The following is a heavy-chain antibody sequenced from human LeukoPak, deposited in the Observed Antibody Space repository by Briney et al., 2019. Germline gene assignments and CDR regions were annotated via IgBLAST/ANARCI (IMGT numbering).Heavy chain of an antibody. Sequence: ASVKVSCKVSGYTLTKLSMHWVRQAPGKGLEWMGGFDPEDGETIYAQKFQGRVTMTEDTSTDTAYMELSSLRSEDTAVYYCATGLIFFLEWPTLDYWGQGTLVTVSS. CDR3: ATGLIFFLEWPTLDY. D-gene: IGHD3-3*01. CDR1: GYTLTKLS. V-gene: IGHV1-24*01. CDR2: FDPEDGET. J-gene: IGHJ4*02.